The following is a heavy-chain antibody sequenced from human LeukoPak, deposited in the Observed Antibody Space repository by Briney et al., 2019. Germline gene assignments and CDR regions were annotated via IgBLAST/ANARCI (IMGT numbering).Heavy chain of an antibody. D-gene: IGHD2-15*01. CDR2: SGST. CDR1: GYSISSGYY. V-gene: IGHV4-38-2*02. J-gene: IGHJ4*02. CDR3: ARQKPSTFRQYGRGRPLDS. Sequence: SETLSLTCTVSGYSISSGYYWGWIRQPPGKGLEWIGSGSTYYNPSLKSRVTLLVDTSKNQFSLRLTSVTAADTAVYFCARQKPSTFRQYGRGRPLDSWGQGTLVTVSS.